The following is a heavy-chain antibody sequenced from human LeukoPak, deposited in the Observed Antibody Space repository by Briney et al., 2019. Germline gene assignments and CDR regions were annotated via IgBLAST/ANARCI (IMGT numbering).Heavy chain of an antibody. V-gene: IGHV1-2*02. J-gene: IGHJ4*02. Sequence: GSSVKVSCKASGYTFTGYYLHWLRQSPGQRLALIGWTSPTSEATNYAQKFPGRVNMTRDTSISAAYMALSRLRSDDTAIYYCARGGFDYWGQGTLGTVSP. CDR3: ARGGFDY. CDR1: GYTFTGYY. CDR2: TSPTSEAT.